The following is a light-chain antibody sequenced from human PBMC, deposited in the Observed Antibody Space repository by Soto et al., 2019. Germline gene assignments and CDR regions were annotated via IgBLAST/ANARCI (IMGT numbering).Light chain of an antibody. CDR3: QQYNSYSRT. CDR2: AAS. V-gene: IGKV1-5*01. CDR1: QNIGSF. Sequence: IQVTKSAFGLSASVGDRVTITCRASQNIGSFLNWYQQKPGKAPKLLIYAASSLQSGVPSRFSGSGSGTEFTLTISSLQPDDFATYYCQQYNSYSRTFGQGTKVDIK. J-gene: IGKJ1*01.